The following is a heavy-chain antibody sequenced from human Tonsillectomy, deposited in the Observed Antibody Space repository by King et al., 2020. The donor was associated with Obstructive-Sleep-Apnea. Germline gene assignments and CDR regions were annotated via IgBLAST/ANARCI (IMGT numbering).Heavy chain of an antibody. CDR2: INPNSGGT. CDR3: AREEITGAFDI. Sequence: VQLVESGAEVKKPGASVKVSCKASGYTFTGYYMHWVRQAPGQGLEWMGWINPNSGGTNYEQKFQGRVTMTRDTSISTAYMELSRLRSDDTAVYYCAREEITGAFDIWGQGTMVPVSS. V-gene: IGHV1-2*02. CDR1: GYTFTGYY. J-gene: IGHJ3*02. D-gene: IGHD5-24*01.